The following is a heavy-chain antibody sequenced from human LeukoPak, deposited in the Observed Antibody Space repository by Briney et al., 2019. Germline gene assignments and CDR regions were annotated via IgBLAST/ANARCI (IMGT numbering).Heavy chain of an antibody. CDR1: GFTFSSYG. J-gene: IGHJ5*02. D-gene: IGHD3-16*02. CDR2: ISYDGSNK. CDR3: ANSEFSHT. Sequence: PGGSLRLSCAASGFTFSSYGMHWVRQAPGKGLEWVAVISYDGSNKYYADSVKGRFTISRDNSKNTLYLQMNSLRAEDTAVYYCANSEFSHTWGQGTLVTVSS. V-gene: IGHV3-30*18.